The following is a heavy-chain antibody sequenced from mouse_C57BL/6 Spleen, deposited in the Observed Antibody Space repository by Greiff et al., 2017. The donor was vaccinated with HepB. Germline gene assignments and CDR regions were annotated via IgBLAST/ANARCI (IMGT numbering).Heavy chain of an antibody. V-gene: IGHV1-82*01. CDR1: GYAFSSSW. CDR3: ARDYYGSSYY. CDR2: IYPGDGDT. Sequence: QVQLQQSGPELVKPGASVKISCKASGYAFSSSWVNWVKQRPGKGLEWIGRIYPGDGDTNYNGKFKGKATLTADKSSSTAYMQLSSLTSEDSAVYFCARDYYGSSYYWGQGTTLTVSS. J-gene: IGHJ2*01. D-gene: IGHD1-1*01.